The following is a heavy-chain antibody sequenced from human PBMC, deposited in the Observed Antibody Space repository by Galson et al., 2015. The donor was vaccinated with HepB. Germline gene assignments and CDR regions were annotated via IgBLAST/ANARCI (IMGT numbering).Heavy chain of an antibody. Sequence: SLRLSCAASGFTFSGSAMHWVRQASGKGLEWVGRIRSKANSYATAYAASVKGRFTISRDDSKNTAYLQMNSLKTEDTAVYYCTRALLGYCSSTSCMSDPWGQGTLVTVSS. V-gene: IGHV3-73*01. CDR2: IRSKANSYAT. J-gene: IGHJ5*02. CDR1: GFTFSGSA. CDR3: TRALLGYCSSTSCMSDP. D-gene: IGHD2-2*01.